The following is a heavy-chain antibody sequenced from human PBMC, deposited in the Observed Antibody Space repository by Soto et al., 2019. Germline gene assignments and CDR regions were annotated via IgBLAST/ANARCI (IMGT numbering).Heavy chain of an antibody. CDR3: ARWGWEGTTWPDDVFDV. V-gene: IGHV3-72*01. J-gene: IGHJ3*01. D-gene: IGHD1-26*01. CDR2: TRNRPNSYTT. CDR1: GFTFNDHF. Sequence: PGGSLRLSCAASGFTFNDHFMDWVCQAPGKGLEWVGRTRNRPNSYTTEYAASVKGRFTISRDDSKNSLYLHMNSPKTEDTAVVFFARWGWEGTTWPDDVFDVWGKGTMVTVSS.